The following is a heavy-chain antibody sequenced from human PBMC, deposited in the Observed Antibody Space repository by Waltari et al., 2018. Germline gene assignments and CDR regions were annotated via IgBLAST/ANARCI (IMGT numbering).Heavy chain of an antibody. Sequence: EVQLVESGGGLVQPGGSLRPFCVVSRLNCSRYWMSWVRQAPGKGLEWVANIKRDGSEIYYVDSVKDRFTIFRDNAKNSLYLEMNSLRVEDTAVYYCATEAGTTSVNWFDPWGQGTLVTVSS. D-gene: IGHD6-19*01. J-gene: IGHJ5*02. CDR1: RLNCSRYW. V-gene: IGHV3-7*01. CDR3: ATEAGTTSVNWFDP. CDR2: IKRDGSEI.